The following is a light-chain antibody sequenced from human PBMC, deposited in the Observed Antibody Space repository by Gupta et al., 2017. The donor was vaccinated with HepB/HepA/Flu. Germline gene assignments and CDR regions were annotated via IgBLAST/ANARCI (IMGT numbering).Light chain of an antibody. CDR1: RGSIASNY. CDR3: QDDNSSNLV. J-gene: IGLJ2*01. Sequence: FMLPQPHSTSASPVTTVTISCTRSRGSIASNYVQWYHQLPGTAPTTVIYEDNHRPSGVPDRFSGSNDSSSASASLXIXQVKAEXDDYYDSQDDNSSNLVFGGGTKLTVL. CDR2: EDN. V-gene: IGLV6-57*03.